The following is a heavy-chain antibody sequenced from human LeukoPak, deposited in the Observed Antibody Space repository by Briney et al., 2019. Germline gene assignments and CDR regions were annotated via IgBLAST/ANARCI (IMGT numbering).Heavy chain of an antibody. J-gene: IGHJ6*03. CDR1: GGSISSYY. D-gene: IGHD2-8*01. CDR2: IYYSGST. V-gene: IGHV4-59*01. Sequence: PSETLSLTCTVSGGSISSYYWSWIRQPPGKGLEWIGYIYYSGSTNYNPSLKSRVTISVDTSKNQFSLKLSSVTAADTAVYYCARESSCTNGVCPGYHYMDVWGKGTTVTVSS. CDR3: ARESSCTNGVCPGYHYMDV.